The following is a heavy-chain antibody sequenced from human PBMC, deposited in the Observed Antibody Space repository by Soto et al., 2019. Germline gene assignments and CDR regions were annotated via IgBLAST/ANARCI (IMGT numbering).Heavy chain of an antibody. CDR1: GGSISSGDYY. Sequence: TLSLTCTVSGGSISSGDYYWSWIRQPPGKGLEWIGYIYYSGSTYYNPSLKSRVTISVDTSKNQFSLKLSSVTAADTAVYYCARVDGLVLVPAAQVGWFDPWGQGTLVTVSS. J-gene: IGHJ5*02. CDR2: IYYSGST. D-gene: IGHD2-2*01. V-gene: IGHV4-30-4*01. CDR3: ARVDGLVLVPAAQVGWFDP.